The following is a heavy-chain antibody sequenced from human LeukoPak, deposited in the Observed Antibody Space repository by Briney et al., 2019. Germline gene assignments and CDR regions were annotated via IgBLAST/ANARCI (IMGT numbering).Heavy chain of an antibody. CDR3: ARRSDTYRDEVAFS. J-gene: IGHJ4*02. D-gene: IGHD2-2*02. CDR2: IHYSGST. Sequence: KSSETLSLTCAVSGGSISSSTYYWGWIRQPPGKGLEWIGSIHYSGSTHYNPSLKSRVTIFVDRSKNQFSLKLSSVTAADTAVYYCARRSDTYRDEVAFSWGQGTLVTVSS. CDR1: GGSISSSTYY. V-gene: IGHV4-39*01.